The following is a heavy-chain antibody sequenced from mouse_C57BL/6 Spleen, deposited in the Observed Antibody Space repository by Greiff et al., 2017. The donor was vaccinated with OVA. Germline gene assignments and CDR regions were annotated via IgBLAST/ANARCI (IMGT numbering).Heavy chain of an antibody. J-gene: IGHJ2*01. CDR3: ASGGDYGSSFDY. D-gene: IGHD1-1*01. Sequence: VQLQQSGAELVRPGTSVKVSCKASGYAFTNYLIEWVKQRPGQGLEWIGVINPGSGGTNYNEKFKGKATLTADKSSSTAYMQLSSLTSEDSAVYFCASGGDYGSSFDYWGQGTTLTVSS. V-gene: IGHV1-54*01. CDR2: INPGSGGT. CDR1: GYAFTNYL.